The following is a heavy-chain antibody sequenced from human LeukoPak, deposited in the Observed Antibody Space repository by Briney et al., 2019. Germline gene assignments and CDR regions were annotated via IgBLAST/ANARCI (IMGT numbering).Heavy chain of an antibody. CDR3: ARVNWNPDY. D-gene: IGHD1-1*01. J-gene: IGHJ4*02. CDR2: IHRSGST. V-gene: IGHV4-38-2*02. Sequence: SETLSLTCTVSGYSIRSGYHWDWIRQPPGKGLEWIGSIHRSGSTYYNPSLKSRVAISVDTSKNQFSLKLTSVTAADTAVCYCARVNWNPDYWGQGTLVTVSA. CDR1: GYSIRSGYH.